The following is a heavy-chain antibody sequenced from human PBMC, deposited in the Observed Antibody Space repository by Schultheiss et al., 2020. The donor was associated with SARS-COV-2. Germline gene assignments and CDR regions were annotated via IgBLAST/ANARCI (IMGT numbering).Heavy chain of an antibody. Sequence: GGSLRLSCAASGFTFSSYEMNWVRQAPGKGLEWVSYISSSGSTIYYADSVKGRFTISRDNAKNSLYLQMNSLRAEDTAVYYCARGEEITFGGVTPPFDYWGQGTLVTVS. J-gene: IGHJ4*02. CDR3: ARGEEITFGGVTPPFDY. CDR1: GFTFSSYE. V-gene: IGHV3-48*03. D-gene: IGHD3-16*01. CDR2: ISSSGSTI.